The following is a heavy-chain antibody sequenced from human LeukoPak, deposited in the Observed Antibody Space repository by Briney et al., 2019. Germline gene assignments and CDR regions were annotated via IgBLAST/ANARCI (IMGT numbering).Heavy chain of an antibody. V-gene: IGHV1-69*04. CDR3: ARGFPGIAAAGTGDY. CDR1: GGTFSSYA. J-gene: IGHJ4*02. Sequence: GSSVKLSCKASGGTFSSYAISWVRQAPGQRLEWMGRIIPILGIANYAQKFQGRVTITADKSTSTAYMELSSLRSEDTAVYYCARGFPGIAAAGTGDYWGQGTLVTVSS. CDR2: IIPILGIA. D-gene: IGHD6-13*01.